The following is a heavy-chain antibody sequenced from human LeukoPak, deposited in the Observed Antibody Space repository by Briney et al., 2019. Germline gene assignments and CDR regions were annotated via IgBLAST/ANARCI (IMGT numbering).Heavy chain of an antibody. CDR3: ARAFQPLGGLSFPDY. V-gene: IGHV7-4-1*02. D-gene: IGHD3-16*02. CDR2: INPNPNTGNP. CDR1: GYTFTSYA. Sequence: ASVKVSCKASGYTFTSYAMNWVRQAPGQGLEWMGWINPNPNTGNPTYAQGFTGRFVFSLGTSVSTAYLQISSLKAEDSAVYYCARAFQPLGGLSFPDYWGQGTLVTVSS. J-gene: IGHJ4*02.